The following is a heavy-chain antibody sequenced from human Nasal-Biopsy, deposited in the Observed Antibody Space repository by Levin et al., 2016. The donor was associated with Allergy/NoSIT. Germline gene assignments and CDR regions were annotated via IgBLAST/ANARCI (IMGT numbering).Heavy chain of an antibody. J-gene: IGHJ3*01. V-gene: IGHV3-21*01. CDR3: ASDESDSEYFALDL. CDR1: GFSFSTHA. Sequence: GGSLRLSCAASGFSFSTHAMNWVRQAPGKGLEWVSSISSSDTYIFYADSVKGRFTISRDNAKNSLYLQMNSLRAEDTAIYYCASDESDSEYFALDLWGQGTMVTVSS. CDR2: ISSSDTYI. D-gene: IGHD2/OR15-2a*01.